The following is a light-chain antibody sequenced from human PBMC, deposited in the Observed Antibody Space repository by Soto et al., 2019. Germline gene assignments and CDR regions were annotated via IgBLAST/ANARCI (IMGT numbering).Light chain of an antibody. Sequence: QSVLTQPASVSGSPGQSITISCTGTSSDVGGYNYVSWYQQHPGKAPKLMIYDVSNRPSGVSNRFSGSKSGNTASLTISGLQAEDEADYYCSSYITSSTLVFGGGTQLTVL. CDR3: SSYITSSTLV. CDR1: SSDVGGYNY. V-gene: IGLV2-14*01. CDR2: DVS. J-gene: IGLJ2*01.